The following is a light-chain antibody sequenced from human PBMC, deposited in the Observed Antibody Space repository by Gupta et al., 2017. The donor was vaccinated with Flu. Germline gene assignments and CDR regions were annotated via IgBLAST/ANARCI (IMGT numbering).Light chain of an antibody. Sequence: KARVTCGGNNIGSTSVEWYPRKPGQAPVRVVHDDMDRHVGITERVSGSHAGNTATQTISRVEAGEEADYYCEVGEMIIDRQGVVFGGGTKLTVV. CDR3: EVGEMIIDRQGVV. CDR1: NIGSTS. CDR2: DDM. V-gene: IGLV3-21*02. J-gene: IGLJ2*01.